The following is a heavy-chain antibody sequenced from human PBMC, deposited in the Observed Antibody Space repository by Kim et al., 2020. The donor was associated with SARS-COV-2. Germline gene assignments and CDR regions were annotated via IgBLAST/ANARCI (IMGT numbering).Heavy chain of an antibody. D-gene: IGHD3-9*01. J-gene: IGHJ3*02. CDR3: AGYDILTGYDAFDI. V-gene: IGHV4-39*07. Sequence: NPSLKSRVTISVDTSKNQFSLKLSSVTAADTAVYYCAGYDILTGYDAFDIWGQGTMVTVSS.